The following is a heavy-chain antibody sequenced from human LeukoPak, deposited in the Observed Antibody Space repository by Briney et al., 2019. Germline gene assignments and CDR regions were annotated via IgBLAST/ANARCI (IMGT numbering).Heavy chain of an antibody. CDR1: GYTFTGYY. CDR3: ARVYSGSRNWFDP. CDR2: INPNSGGT. J-gene: IGHJ5*02. Sequence: ASVKVSCKASGYTFTGYYMHWVRQAPGQGLEWMGWINPNSGGTNYAQKFQGRVTMTRDTSISTAYMELSRLRSDDTAVYYCARVYSGSRNWFDPWGQGTLVTVSS. V-gene: IGHV1-2*02. D-gene: IGHD6-6*01.